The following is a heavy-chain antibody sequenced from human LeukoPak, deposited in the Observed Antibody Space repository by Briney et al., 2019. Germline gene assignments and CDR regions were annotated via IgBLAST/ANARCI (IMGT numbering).Heavy chain of an antibody. V-gene: IGHV1-2*02. CDR1: GYTFTGYY. D-gene: IGHD3-22*01. CDR3: ARDRRGYYDSSGHFDY. J-gene: IGHJ4*02. CDR2: INPNSGGT. Sequence: ASVKVSCKASGYTFTGYYMHWVRQAPGQGLEWMGWINPNSGGTNYAQKFQGRVTMTRDTSISTAYMELSRLRSDDTAVYYCARDRRGYYDSSGHFDYWGQGTLVTVSS.